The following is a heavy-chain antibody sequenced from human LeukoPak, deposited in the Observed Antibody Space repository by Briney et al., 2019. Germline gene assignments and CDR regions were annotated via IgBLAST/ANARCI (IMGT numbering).Heavy chain of an antibody. Sequence: GGSLRLSCAASGFTFSSYWMSWVRQAPGKGLEWVANIKQDGSEKYYVDSVKGRFTISRDNAKNSLYLQMNSLRVEDTAVYYCARGGAPYCTSTSCYEDWFDPWGREPWSPSPQ. V-gene: IGHV3-7*05. J-gene: IGHJ5*02. CDR3: ARGGAPYCTSTSCYEDWFDP. CDR1: GFTFSSYW. CDR2: IKQDGSEK. D-gene: IGHD2-2*01.